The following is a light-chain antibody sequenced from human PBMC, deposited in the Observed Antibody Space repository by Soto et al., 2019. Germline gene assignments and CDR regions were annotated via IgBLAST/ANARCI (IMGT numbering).Light chain of an antibody. CDR1: SSDVGGYNY. Sequence: QSVLTQPPSASGSPGQSVTISCTGTSSDVGGYNYVSWYQQHPGKAPKLMIYEVTKRPSGVPDRFSGSKSGNTASLTVSGLLAEDEADDYCSSHAGINNVVFGGGTKLTVL. J-gene: IGLJ3*02. V-gene: IGLV2-8*01. CDR3: SSHAGINNVV. CDR2: EVT.